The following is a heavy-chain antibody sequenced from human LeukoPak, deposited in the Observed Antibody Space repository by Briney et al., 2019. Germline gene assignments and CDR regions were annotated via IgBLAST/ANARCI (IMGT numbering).Heavy chain of an antibody. CDR3: ARERGNPRGDAFDI. V-gene: IGHV4-4*07. J-gene: IGHJ3*02. CDR1: GDSISAFY. D-gene: IGHD1-26*01. CDR2: IYSSGNT. Sequence: SETLSLTCTVPGDSISAFYWTWIRQPAGKGLEWIGRIYSSGNTNYNPSLMSRVTMSIDTSKNQFSLKLTSVTAADTAVYYCARERGNPRGDAFDIWGQGTMVTVSS.